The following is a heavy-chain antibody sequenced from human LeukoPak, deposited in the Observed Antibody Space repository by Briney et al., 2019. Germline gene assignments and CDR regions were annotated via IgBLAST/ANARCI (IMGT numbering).Heavy chain of an antibody. CDR2: IYYSGST. D-gene: IGHD6-13*01. V-gene: IGHV4-39*07. CDR3: AREEYSSDWYGHDS. CDR1: GGSISSSSYY. Sequence: SETLSLTCTVSGGSISSSSYYWGWIRQPPGKGLEWIGSIYYSGSTYYNPSLKSRVTLSVDTSKNQFSLRLTSVTAADTAFYYCAREEYSSDWYGHDSRGQGTLVTVSS. J-gene: IGHJ4*02.